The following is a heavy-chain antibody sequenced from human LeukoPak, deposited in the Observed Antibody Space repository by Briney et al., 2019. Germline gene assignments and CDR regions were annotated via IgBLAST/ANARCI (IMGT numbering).Heavy chain of an antibody. J-gene: IGHJ4*02. V-gene: IGHV3-23*01. Sequence: PGGSLRLSCAASGFTFSSYAMSWVRQAPGKGLEWVSAISGSGGSTYYADSVKGRFTISRDNSKNTLYLQMNSLRAEDTAVYYCAKYSSGWRHPNYYFDYWGQGTLVTVSS. CDR1: GFTFSSYA. CDR2: ISGSGGST. CDR3: AKYSSGWRHPNYYFDY. D-gene: IGHD6-19*01.